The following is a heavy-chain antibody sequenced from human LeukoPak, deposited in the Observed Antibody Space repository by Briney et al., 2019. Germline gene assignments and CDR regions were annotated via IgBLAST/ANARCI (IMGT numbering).Heavy chain of an antibody. Sequence: VKVSCKASGYTFTSYGISWVRQAPGQGLEWMGWISAYNGNTNYAQKLQGRVTMTTDTSTSTAYMELRSLRSDDTAVYYCGRYYASSGYYQFDYWGQGTLVTVSS. CDR1: GYTFTSYG. D-gene: IGHD3-22*01. V-gene: IGHV1-18*01. CDR3: GRYYASSGYYQFDY. CDR2: ISAYNGNT. J-gene: IGHJ4*02.